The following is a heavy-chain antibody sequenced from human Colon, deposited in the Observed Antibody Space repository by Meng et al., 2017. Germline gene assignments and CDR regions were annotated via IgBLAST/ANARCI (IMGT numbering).Heavy chain of an antibody. J-gene: IGHJ4*02. D-gene: IGHD7-27*01. Sequence: SEILSLTCTVSGGSISSYSWNWVRQPPGQGLEWIGYVYYGGSSSYNPSLKSRVTISVATSKTQFSLMLTSLTAADTAMYYCARGNWGHYFFDSWGQGALVTVSS. CDR3: ARGNWGHYFFDS. CDR2: VYYGGSS. V-gene: IGHV4-59*01. CDR1: GGSISSYS.